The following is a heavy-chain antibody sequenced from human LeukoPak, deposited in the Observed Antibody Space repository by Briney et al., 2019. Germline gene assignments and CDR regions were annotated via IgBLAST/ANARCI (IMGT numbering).Heavy chain of an antibody. CDR3: ARGPKYYDYVWGSYRYPEFDP. CDR1: GFTFSSYE. V-gene: IGHV3-48*03. CDR2: ISSSGSTI. D-gene: IGHD3-16*02. J-gene: IGHJ5*02. Sequence: PGGSLRLSCAASGFTFSSYEMNWVRQAPGKGLEWVSYISSSGSTIYYADSVKGRFTISRDSAKNSLYLQMNSLRAEDTAVYYCARGPKYYDYVWGSYRYPEFDPWGQGTLVTVSS.